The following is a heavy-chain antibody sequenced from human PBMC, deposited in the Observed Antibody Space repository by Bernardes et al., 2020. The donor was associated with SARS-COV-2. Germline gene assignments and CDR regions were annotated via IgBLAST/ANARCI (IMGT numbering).Heavy chain of an antibody. J-gene: IGHJ4*02. CDR3: ARDHPPLVYTVNPDY. V-gene: IGHV3-33*01. Sequence: GGSLRLSCAASGFTFRSYGMHWVRQAPGKGLEWVAVIWYDGRNKYYADSVKCRFTISRDNSKNTLYLQMNSLRAEDTAVYYCARDHPPLVYTVNPDYWGQGAMVTVSS. CDR1: GFTFRSYG. CDR2: IWYDGRNK. D-gene: IGHD4-17*01.